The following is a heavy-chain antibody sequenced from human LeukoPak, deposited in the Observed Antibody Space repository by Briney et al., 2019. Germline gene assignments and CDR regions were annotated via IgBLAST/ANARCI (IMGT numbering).Heavy chain of an antibody. Sequence: PSETLSLTCAVYGGSFSGYYWSWIRQPPGKGLEWIGEINHSGSTNYNPSLKSRVTISVDTSKNQFSLKLSSVTAADTAVCYCARGAVAAPVDYWGQGTLVTVSS. V-gene: IGHV4-34*01. CDR1: GGSFSGYY. CDR3: ARGAVAAPVDY. CDR2: INHSGST. D-gene: IGHD2-15*01. J-gene: IGHJ4*02.